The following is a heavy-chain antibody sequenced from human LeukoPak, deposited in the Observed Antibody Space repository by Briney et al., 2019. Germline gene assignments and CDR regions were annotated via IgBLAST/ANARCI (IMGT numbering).Heavy chain of an antibody. D-gene: IGHD3-3*01. Sequence: SQTLSLTCTVSGGSISSGDYYWSWIRQPPGKGLEWIGYIYYSGSTYYNPSLKSRVTISVDTSKNRFSLKLSSVTAADTAVYYCARDRGRTIFGVVILKGFDPWGQGTLVTVSS. V-gene: IGHV4-30-4*08. CDR3: ARDRGRTIFGVVILKGFDP. J-gene: IGHJ5*02. CDR2: IYYSGST. CDR1: GGSISSGDYY.